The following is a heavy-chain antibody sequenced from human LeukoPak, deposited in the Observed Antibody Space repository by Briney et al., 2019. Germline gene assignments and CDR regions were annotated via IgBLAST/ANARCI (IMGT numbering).Heavy chain of an antibody. CDR3: ARDCSGGSCYGAFDI. Sequence: SQTLSLTCTVSGASIRSGDYYWSWIRQPPGKGPEWIGYIYDSGSTYYNPSLKSRITTSVDTSENRFSLKLSSVTATDTAVYYCARDCSGGSCYGAFDIWGQGTMVTVSS. CDR2: IYDSGST. D-gene: IGHD2-15*01. V-gene: IGHV4-30-4*01. J-gene: IGHJ3*02. CDR1: GASIRSGDYY.